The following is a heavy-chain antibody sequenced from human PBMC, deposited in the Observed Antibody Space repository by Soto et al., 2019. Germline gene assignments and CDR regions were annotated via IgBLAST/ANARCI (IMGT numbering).Heavy chain of an antibody. CDR2: MYYSGST. D-gene: IGHD2-2*01. CDR3: ARVPDY. Sequence: PSETLSLTCTVSVGSISSYYWSWIRQPPGKGLEWIGYMYYSGSTYYNPSLKSRVTISVDRSKNQFSLKLSSVTAADTAVYYCARVPDYWGQGILVTVSS. CDR1: VGSISSYY. V-gene: IGHV4-59*12. J-gene: IGHJ4*02.